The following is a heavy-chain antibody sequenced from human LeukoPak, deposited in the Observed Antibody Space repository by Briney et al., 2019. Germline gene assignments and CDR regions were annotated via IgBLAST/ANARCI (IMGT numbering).Heavy chain of an antibody. CDR3: ARDQYYYDSSGDDAFDI. Sequence: SETLSLTCTVSGGSISSYYWSWLRQPAGKGLEWVGRIYTSGSTNYNPSLKSRVTMSVDTSKNQFSLKLSSVTAADTAVYYCARDQYYYDSSGDDAFDIWGQGTMGTVSS. V-gene: IGHV4-4*07. J-gene: IGHJ3*02. CDR1: GGSISSYY. D-gene: IGHD3-22*01. CDR2: IYTSGST.